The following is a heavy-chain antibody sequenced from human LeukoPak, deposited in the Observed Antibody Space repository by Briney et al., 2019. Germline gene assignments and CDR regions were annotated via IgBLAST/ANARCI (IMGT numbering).Heavy chain of an antibody. D-gene: IGHD1-26*01. CDR1: GFSLSSGYY. Sequence: SETLSLTCTVSGFSLSSGYYWGWIRPPPGKGLEWIGSIYHSGSTYYNPSLKSRVTISEDTSKNQFSLKLRSVTAADTAVYCCARSGSSGSYPYWGQGTLVTVSS. CDR3: ARSGSSGSYPY. J-gene: IGHJ4*02. V-gene: IGHV4-38-2*02. CDR2: IYHSGST.